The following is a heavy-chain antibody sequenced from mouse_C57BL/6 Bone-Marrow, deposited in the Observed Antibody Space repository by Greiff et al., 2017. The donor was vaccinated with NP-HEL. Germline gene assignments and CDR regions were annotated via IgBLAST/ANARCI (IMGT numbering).Heavy chain of an antibody. CDR1: GFTFSDAW. D-gene: IGHD1-1*01. CDR2: IRNKANNHAT. J-gene: IGHJ1*03. CDR3: TRRILRSFWYFDV. Sequence: EVKLMESGGGLVQPGGSMKLSCAASGFTFSDAWMDWVRQSPEKGLEWVAEIRNKANNHATYYAESVKGRFTISRDDSKSSVYLQMNSLRAEDTGIYYCTRRILRSFWYFDVWGTGTTVTVSS. V-gene: IGHV6-6*01.